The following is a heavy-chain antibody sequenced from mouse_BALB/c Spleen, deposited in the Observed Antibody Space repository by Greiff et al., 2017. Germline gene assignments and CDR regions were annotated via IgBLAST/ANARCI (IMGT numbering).Heavy chain of an antibody. J-gene: IGHJ4*01. CDR3: ARGYRYERVYAMDY. Sequence: VKLVESGAELVRPGVSVKISCKGSGYTFTDYAMHWVKQSHAKSLEWIGVISTYYGDASYNQKFKGKATMTVDKSSSTAYMELARLTSEDSAIYYCARGYRYERVYAMDYWGQGTSVTVSS. D-gene: IGHD2-14*01. CDR2: ISTYYGDA. CDR1: GYTFTDYA. V-gene: IGHV1S137*01.